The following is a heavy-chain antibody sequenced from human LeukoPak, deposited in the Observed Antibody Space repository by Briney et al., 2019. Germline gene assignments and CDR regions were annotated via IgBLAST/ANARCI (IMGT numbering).Heavy chain of an antibody. CDR3: TRRDSSGWYAGDPFDI. Sequence: GGSLRLSCAASGFTFSGSAMHWVRQASGKGLEWVGRIRSKANSYATAYAASVKGRFTISRGDSKNTAYLQMNSLKTEDTAVYYCTRRDSSGWYAGDPFDIWGQGTMVTVSS. CDR2: IRSKANSYAT. D-gene: IGHD6-19*01. CDR1: GFTFSGSA. V-gene: IGHV3-73*01. J-gene: IGHJ3*02.